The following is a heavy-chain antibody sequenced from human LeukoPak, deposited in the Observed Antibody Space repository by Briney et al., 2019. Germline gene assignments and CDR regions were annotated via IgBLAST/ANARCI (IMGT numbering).Heavy chain of an antibody. CDR3: ARGWERYYYYMDV. D-gene: IGHD1-26*01. J-gene: IGHJ6*03. V-gene: IGHV3-64*01. CDR2: ISSNGGST. Sequence: PGGSLRLSCAASGFTFSSYAMHWVRQAPGKGLEYVSAISSNGGSTYYANSVKGRFTISRDNSKNTLYLQMGSLRAEDMAVYYCARGWERYYYYMDVWGKGTTVTVSS. CDR1: GFTFSSYA.